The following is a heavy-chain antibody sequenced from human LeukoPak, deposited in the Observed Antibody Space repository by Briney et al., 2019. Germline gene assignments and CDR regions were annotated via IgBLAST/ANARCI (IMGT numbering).Heavy chain of an antibody. Sequence: GGSLRLSCAASGFVLSDYGMHWVRQAPGKGLEWVAFVRNDGSNEYYVGSVKGRFTISRDKSKNTLYLQMNSLRAEDTAVYSCAKESDSGYHSEGPKNWGLGSLVTVSS. V-gene: IGHV3-30*02. CDR1: GFVLSDYG. J-gene: IGHJ4*02. D-gene: IGHD5-12*01. CDR2: VRNDGSNE. CDR3: AKESDSGYHSEGPKN.